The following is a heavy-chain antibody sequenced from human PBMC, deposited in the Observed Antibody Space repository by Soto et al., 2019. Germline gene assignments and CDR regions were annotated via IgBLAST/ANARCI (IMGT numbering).Heavy chain of an antibody. CDR2: IYYSGST. CDR3: ARGHNFWSGYYTYYFDY. D-gene: IGHD3-3*01. CDR1: GGSISSGGYY. J-gene: IGHJ4*02. V-gene: IGHV4-31*03. Sequence: PSETLSLTCTVSGGSISSGGYYWSWIRQHPGKGLKWIGYIYYSGSTYYNPSLKSRVTISVDTSKNQFSLKLSSVTAADTAVYYCARGHNFWSGYYTYYFDYWGQGTLVTVSS.